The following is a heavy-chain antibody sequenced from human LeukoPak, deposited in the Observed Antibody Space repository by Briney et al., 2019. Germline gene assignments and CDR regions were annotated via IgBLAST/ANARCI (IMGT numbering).Heavy chain of an antibody. CDR1: GYTFTSYG. CDR3: ARGFPHYGSGSYYHDY. J-gene: IGHJ4*02. D-gene: IGHD3-10*01. Sequence: ASVKVSCKASGYTFTSYGISWVRQAPGQGLEWMGWISAYNGNTNYAQKLQGRVTMTTDTSTSTAYMELRSLRSDDTAVYYCARGFPHYGSGSYYHDYWGQGTLVTVSS. CDR2: ISAYNGNT. V-gene: IGHV1-18*01.